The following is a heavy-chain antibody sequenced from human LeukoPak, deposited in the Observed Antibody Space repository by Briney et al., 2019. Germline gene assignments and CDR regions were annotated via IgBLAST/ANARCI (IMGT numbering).Heavy chain of an antibody. CDR2: IKHGGVT. CDR1: GESFSGYF. J-gene: IGHJ4*02. V-gene: IGHV4-34*01. CDR3: ARDPQPYMSGWDPAPK. D-gene: IGHD6-19*01. Sequence: SETLSLTCGIYGESFSGYFWNWIGQSPGQGLEWIGEIKHGGVTNYNPSLKTRVTISVDTSKNQFSLKLSSVTAADTAVYYCARDPQPYMSGWDPAPKWGQGSLVTVSS.